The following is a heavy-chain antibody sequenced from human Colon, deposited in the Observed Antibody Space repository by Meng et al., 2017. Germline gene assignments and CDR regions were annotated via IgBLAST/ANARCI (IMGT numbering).Heavy chain of an antibody. D-gene: IGHD6-19*01. J-gene: IGHJ4*02. CDR3: ASSSGWWRLDS. Sequence: QVHLQESGQGLVKPSGTLSLTCAVSGDSISSATFWDWVRQTPGKGLEWIGESCYGGSTSYNPSLSSRATISLDKSKNQFSLQLDSVTAADTATYYCASSSGWWRLDSWGQGTLVTVSS. CDR2: SCYGGST. CDR1: GDSISSATF. V-gene: IGHV4-4*02.